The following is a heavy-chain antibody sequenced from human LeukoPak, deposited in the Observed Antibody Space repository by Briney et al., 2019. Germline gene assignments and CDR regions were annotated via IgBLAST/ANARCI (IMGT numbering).Heavy chain of an antibody. J-gene: IGHJ5*02. CDR1: GVIVSRNF. Sequence: PGGSLRLSCAASGVIVSRNFMSWVRQAPGKGRQWVAIMYAGGTTDYSESVRGRFYISRDTSNNPLSLQMNSLRAEDTAVYYCARGSGSGWPLDRWGQGTLVTVSS. CDR2: MYAGGTT. CDR3: ARGSGSGWPLDR. V-gene: IGHV3-53*01. D-gene: IGHD6-19*01.